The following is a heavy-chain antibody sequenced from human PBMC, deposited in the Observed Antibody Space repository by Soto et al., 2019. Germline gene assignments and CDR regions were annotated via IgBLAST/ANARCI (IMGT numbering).Heavy chain of an antibody. CDR3: ARDFGYNYGYDVFDI. J-gene: IGHJ3*02. CDR1: GFTFSSYW. D-gene: IGHD5-18*01. V-gene: IGHV3-7*01. CDR2: IKQDGSEK. Sequence: PGGSLRLSCAASGFTFSSYWMTWVRQAPGKGLEWVANIKQDGSEKYYVDSVEGRFTISRDNAKNSLYLQMDSLRAEDTAVYYCARDFGYNYGYDVFDIWGQGTMVTVAS.